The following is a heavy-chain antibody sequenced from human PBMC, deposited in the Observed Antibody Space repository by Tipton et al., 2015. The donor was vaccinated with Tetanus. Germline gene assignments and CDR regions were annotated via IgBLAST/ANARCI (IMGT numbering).Heavy chain of an antibody. CDR3: ARDRGLTTSGGIGMDV. Sequence: TLSLTCTVSGVSVMSGEYFWSWVRHLPGKGLEAIGNTQFSGGTYYDPSLKSRATISIDMSKNQFSLKLTSVTAADTAVYYCARDRGLTTSGGIGMDVWGQGTTVTVSS. CDR1: GVSVMSGEYF. V-gene: IGHV4-31*03. CDR2: TQFSGGT. J-gene: IGHJ6*02. D-gene: IGHD4-17*01.